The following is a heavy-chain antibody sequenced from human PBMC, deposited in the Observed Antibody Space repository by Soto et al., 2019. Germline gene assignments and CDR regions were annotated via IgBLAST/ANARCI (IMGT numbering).Heavy chain of an antibody. CDR1: GSTFSGSW. Sequence: EVQLVESGGGLVQPGGSLRLSCAASGSTFSGSWMHWVRQAPGKGLVWVSRINGDGSGTSYADFVKGRFTISRDDAKNTLFLQMNGLRAEDTAVYYCAREIFGSGTANDYWGQGTLVTVSS. CDR2: INGDGSGT. CDR3: AREIFGSGTANDY. V-gene: IGHV3-74*01. D-gene: IGHD3-10*01. J-gene: IGHJ4*02.